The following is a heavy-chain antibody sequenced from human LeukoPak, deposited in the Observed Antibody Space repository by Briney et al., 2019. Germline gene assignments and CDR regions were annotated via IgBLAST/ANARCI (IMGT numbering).Heavy chain of an antibody. J-gene: IGHJ4*02. Sequence: GRSLRLSCAASGFTFSSYGMHWVRQTPGKGLEWVAIIWSDGSNKYYADSVKGRFTISRDNSKNTLYLQMNSLRAEDTAVYYCARGSGSFSGGFDYWAREPWSPSPQ. D-gene: IGHD1-26*01. CDR2: IWSDGSNK. CDR3: ARGSGSFSGGFDY. V-gene: IGHV3-33*01. CDR1: GFTFSSYG.